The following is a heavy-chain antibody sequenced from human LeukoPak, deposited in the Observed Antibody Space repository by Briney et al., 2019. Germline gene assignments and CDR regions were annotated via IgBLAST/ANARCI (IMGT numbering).Heavy chain of an antibody. CDR1: GFSISSGYY. D-gene: IGHD2-15*01. J-gene: IGHJ4*02. Sequence: SETLSLTCAVSGFSISSGYYWGWIQQPPGKGLEWIGSIYHSGSTYYNPSLKSRVTISVDTSKNQFSLKLTSVTAADTAVYYCVRGSYCSGGSCYADLDYWGQGTLVTVSS. CDR3: VRGSYCSGGSCYADLDY. CDR2: IYHSGST. V-gene: IGHV4-38-2*01.